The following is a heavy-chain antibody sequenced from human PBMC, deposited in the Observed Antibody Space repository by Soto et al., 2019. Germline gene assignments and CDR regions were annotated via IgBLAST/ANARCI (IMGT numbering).Heavy chain of an antibody. CDR3: TTANRNWNHGLHYYYYGMDV. V-gene: IGHV3-15*07. Sequence: GGSLRLSCAASGFTFSNAWMNWVRQAPGKGLEWVGRIKSKTDGGTTDYAAPVKGRFTISRDDSKNTLYLQMNSLKTEDTAVYYCTTANRNWNHGLHYYYYGMDVWGQGTTVTVSS. CDR1: GFTFSNAW. D-gene: IGHD1-20*01. CDR2: IKSKTDGGTT. J-gene: IGHJ6*02.